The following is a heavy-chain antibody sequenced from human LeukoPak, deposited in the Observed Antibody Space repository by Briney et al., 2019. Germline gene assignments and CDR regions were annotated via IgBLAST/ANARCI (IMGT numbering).Heavy chain of an antibody. CDR2: ISGSGGST. J-gene: IGHJ4*02. CDR3: AKDLFHSGSYYYYFDY. Sequence: PGGSLRLSCAASGFTFSNYAMSWVRQAPGKGLEWVSAISGSGGSTYYADSVKGRFTISRDNSKNTLYLQMNSLRAEDTAVYYCAKDLFHSGSYYYYFDYWGQGTLVTVSS. D-gene: IGHD1-26*01. CDR1: GFTFSNYA. V-gene: IGHV3-23*01.